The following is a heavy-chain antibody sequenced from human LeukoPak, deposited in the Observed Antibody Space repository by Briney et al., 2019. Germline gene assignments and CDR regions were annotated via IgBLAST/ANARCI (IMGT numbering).Heavy chain of an antibody. J-gene: IGHJ3*02. CDR2: ISHSGTT. D-gene: IGHD3-16*01. Sequence: SETLSLTCAVSGGSFSDYQWNWIRQSPGKGLEWLGEISHSGTTTYNPSLKSRVTISVDTSKNQFSLRLRSVTAADTAVYYCARGLVWRFLLDSRRNSFDIWGQGTTITVSS. V-gene: IGHV4-34*01. CDR1: GGSFSDYQ. CDR3: ARGLVWRFLLDSRRNSFDI.